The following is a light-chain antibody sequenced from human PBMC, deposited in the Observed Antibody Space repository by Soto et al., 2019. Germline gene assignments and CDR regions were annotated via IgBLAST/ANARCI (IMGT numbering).Light chain of an antibody. J-gene: IGLJ3*02. CDR2: DVS. V-gene: IGLV2-11*01. CDR1: SSDVGGYNY. CDR3: CSYAGSQTWV. Sequence: QSALTQPRSVSGSPGQSVTISCTGTSSDVGGYNYVSWYQQHPGKAPKLIIYDVSKRPSGVPDRFSGSRSGNTASLTISGLQAEDEADYYRCSYAGSQTWVFGGGTKLTVL.